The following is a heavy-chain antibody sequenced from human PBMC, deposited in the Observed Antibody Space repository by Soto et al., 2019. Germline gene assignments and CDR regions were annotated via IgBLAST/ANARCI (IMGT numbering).Heavy chain of an antibody. D-gene: IGHD6-19*01. J-gene: IGHJ4*02. V-gene: IGHV3-21*01. CDR1: GFTFSSYS. CDR2: ISSSSSYI. CDR3: ARELYSSGWYRDY. Sequence: PGGSLRLSCAASGFTFSSYSMNWVRQAPGKGLEWVSSISSSSSYIYYADSVKGRFTISRDNAKNSLYLQMNSLRAEDTAVYYCARELYSSGWYRDYWGQGTLVTVSS.